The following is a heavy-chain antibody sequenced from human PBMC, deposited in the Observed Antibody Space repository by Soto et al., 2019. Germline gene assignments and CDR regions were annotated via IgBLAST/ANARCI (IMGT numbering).Heavy chain of an antibody. J-gene: IGHJ4*02. CDR2: ISSSDSAI. Sequence: GGSLRLSCAASGFTFSSYEMNWVRQAPGKGLEWVSYISSSDSAIYYADSVKGRFTISRDNAKNSLYLQMNSLRAEDTAVYYCASLEMATMQGWGQGTLVTVSS. CDR3: ASLEMATMQG. CDR1: GFTFSSYE. D-gene: IGHD3-3*01. V-gene: IGHV3-48*03.